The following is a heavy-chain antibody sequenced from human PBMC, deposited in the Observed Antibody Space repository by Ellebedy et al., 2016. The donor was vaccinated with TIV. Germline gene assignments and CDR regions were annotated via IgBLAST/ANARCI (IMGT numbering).Heavy chain of an antibody. CDR1: GYTFTSYD. D-gene: IGHD6-6*01. CDR3: ARDSTEYSSSSHPTDY. J-gene: IGHJ4*02. CDR2: MNPNSGNT. Sequence: AASVKVSCKASGYTFTSYDINWVRQATGQGLEWMGWMNPNSGNTGYAQKFQGRVTMTRNTSISTAYMELSSLRSEDTAVYYCARDSTEYSSSSHPTDYWGQGTLVTVSS. V-gene: IGHV1-8*01.